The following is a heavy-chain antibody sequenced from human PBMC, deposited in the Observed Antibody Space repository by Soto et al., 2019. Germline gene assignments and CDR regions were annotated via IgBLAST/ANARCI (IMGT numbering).Heavy chain of an antibody. J-gene: IGHJ6*04. Sequence: GGSLRLSCAASGFTFSTYSMNWVRQAPGRGLEWVSYISSPSSSIYYADSIKGRFTISRDNAKNTLYLQMNSLRDEDTAVYYCARDDVLCDGGRCYGVPLDVWGKGTTVTVSS. V-gene: IGHV3-48*02. CDR2: ISSPSSSI. CDR1: GFTFSTYS. CDR3: ARDDVLCDGGRCYGVPLDV. D-gene: IGHD2-15*01.